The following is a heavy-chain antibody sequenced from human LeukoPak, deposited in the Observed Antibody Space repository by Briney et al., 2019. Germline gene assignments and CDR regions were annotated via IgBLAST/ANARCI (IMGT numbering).Heavy chain of an antibody. D-gene: IGHD4-17*01. CDR2: IRSKAYGGTT. Sequence: PGGSLRLSCTASGFTFGDYAMSWFRQAPGKGLEWVGFIRSKAYGGTTEYAASVKGRFTISRDDSKSIAYLQMNSLKTEDTAVYYCTRIYDYGDSYYYYYYMDVWGKGTTVTVSS. CDR1: GFTFGDYA. V-gene: IGHV3-49*03. CDR3: TRIYDYGDSYYYYYYMDV. J-gene: IGHJ6*03.